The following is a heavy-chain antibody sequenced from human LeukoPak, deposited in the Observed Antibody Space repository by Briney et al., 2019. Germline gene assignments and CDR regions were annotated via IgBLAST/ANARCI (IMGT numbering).Heavy chain of an antibody. D-gene: IGHD6-19*01. CDR1: GFTFSSYA. CDR3: AKEVNGWYPFDC. V-gene: IGHV3-23*01. J-gene: IGHJ4*02. Sequence: PGGSLRLSCAASGFTFSSYAMSWVRQAPGKGLEWVSAISGDGDGTSYADSVKGRFTISRDNSKNTVSLQMNGLRAEDTAVYYCAKEVNGWYPFDCWGQGTLVTVSS. CDR2: ISGDGDGT.